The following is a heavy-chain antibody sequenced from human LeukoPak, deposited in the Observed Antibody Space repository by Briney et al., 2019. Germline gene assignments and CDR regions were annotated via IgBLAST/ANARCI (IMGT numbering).Heavy chain of an antibody. CDR1: GFTFSSYS. J-gene: IGHJ4*02. CDR2: ISSSSSTI. Sequence: GGSLRLSCAASGFTFSSYSMNWVRQAPGKGLEWVSYISSSSSTIYYADSVKGRFTISRDNAKNSLYLQMNSLRAEDTAVYYCARAPRTALDYWGQGTLVTVSS. CDR3: ARAPRTALDY. V-gene: IGHV3-48*01. D-gene: IGHD2-21*02.